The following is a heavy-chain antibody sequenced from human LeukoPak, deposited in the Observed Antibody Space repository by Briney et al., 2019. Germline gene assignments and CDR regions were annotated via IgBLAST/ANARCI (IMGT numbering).Heavy chain of an antibody. CDR1: GFTFSSYA. CDR2: ISYDGSNK. Sequence: GGSLRLSCAASGFTFSSYAMHWVRQAPGKGLECVAVISYDGSNKYYADYVKGRFTISRDNSKNTLYLQMNSLRAEDTAVYYCARKSGGYDFWSGYYLWFAPWGQGTLVTVSS. V-gene: IGHV3-30-3*01. CDR3: ARKSGGYDFWSGYYLWFAP. J-gene: IGHJ5*02. D-gene: IGHD3-3*01.